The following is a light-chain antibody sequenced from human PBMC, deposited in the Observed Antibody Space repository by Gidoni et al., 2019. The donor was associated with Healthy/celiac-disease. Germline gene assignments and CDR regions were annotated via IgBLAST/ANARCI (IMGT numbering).Light chain of an antibody. Sequence: DLQMTQSPSSLSASVGDRVTITCRASQSISSYLNWYQQKPGKAPQLLIYAASSLQSGVPSRFSGSGSGTDFTLTISSLQPEDFATYYCQQSYSTPYTVGQGTKLEIK. CDR3: QQSYSTPYT. J-gene: IGKJ2*01. CDR1: QSISSY. CDR2: AAS. V-gene: IGKV1-39*01.